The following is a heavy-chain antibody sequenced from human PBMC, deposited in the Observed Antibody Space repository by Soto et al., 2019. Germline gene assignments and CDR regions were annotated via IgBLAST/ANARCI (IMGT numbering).Heavy chain of an antibody. CDR2: ISGSGGST. Sequence: EVQLLESGGGLVQPGGSLRLSCAASGFTFSSYAMSWVRQAPGKGLEWVSAISGSGGSTYYADSVKGRFTISRDNSKNTLYLQRNSLRAEDPAVYYCAKDSYHGQRWLPQPGASDYWGQGTLVTVSS. CDR1: GFTFSSYA. V-gene: IGHV3-23*01. CDR3: AKDSYHGQRWLPQPGASDY. J-gene: IGHJ4*02. D-gene: IGHD5-12*01.